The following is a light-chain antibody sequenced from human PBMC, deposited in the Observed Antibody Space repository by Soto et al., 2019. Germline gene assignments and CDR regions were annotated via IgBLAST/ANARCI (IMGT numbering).Light chain of an antibody. CDR3: SSYTSSSIDYV. J-gene: IGLJ1*01. CDR2: EVS. V-gene: IGLV2-14*01. CDR1: SSDVGGYNY. Sequence: QSALTQPASVSGSPGQSITISCTGTSSDVGGYNYVSWYQQHPGKAPKLMIYEVSNRPSGVSNHFSGSKSGNTASLTISGLQAEDEADYYCSSYTSSSIDYVFGTGTKVTV.